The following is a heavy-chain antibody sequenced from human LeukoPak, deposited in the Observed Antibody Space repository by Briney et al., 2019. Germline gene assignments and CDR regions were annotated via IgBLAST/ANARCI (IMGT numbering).Heavy chain of an antibody. CDR3: QKTAYDILTGYRPFDY. J-gene: IGHJ4*02. D-gene: IGHD3-9*01. CDR2: IYYSGST. V-gene: IGHV4-31*03. Sequence: SQTLSLTCTVSGGSINSGGYYWSWLRQHPGTGLEWIGYIYYSGSTYYNPSLKSRVTISVDTSKNQFSLKLSSVTAADTVFFFKQKTAYDILTGYRPFDYWGQGTLVTVSS. CDR1: GGSINSGGYY.